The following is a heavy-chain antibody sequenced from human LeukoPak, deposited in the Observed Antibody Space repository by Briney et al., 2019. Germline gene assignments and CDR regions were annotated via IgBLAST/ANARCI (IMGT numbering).Heavy chain of an antibody. V-gene: IGHV1-18*01. D-gene: IGHD3-22*01. CDR2: ISAYNGNT. CDR3: ARSDYYDSSGYYLSFDH. CDR1: GYTFTSYG. J-gene: IGHJ4*02. Sequence: GASVKVSCKASGYTFTSYGISWVRQAPGQGLEWMGWISAYNGNTNYAQKLQGRVTMTTDSSTSTAYMELRSLRSDDTAVYYCARSDYYDSSGYYLSFDHWGQGTLVTVSS.